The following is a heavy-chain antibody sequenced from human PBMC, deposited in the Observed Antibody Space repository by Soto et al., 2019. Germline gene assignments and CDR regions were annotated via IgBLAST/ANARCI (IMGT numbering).Heavy chain of an antibody. CDR2: ISYDGSNK. D-gene: IGHD6-6*01. CDR3: ARGPSRLTRCAY. CDR1: GFTFSSYA. Sequence: GGSVRLSCAASGFTFSSYAMHWVRQAPGKGLEWVAAISYDGSNKYYADSVKGRFTISRDNSKNTLYLQMNSLRAEDTAVYYCARGPSRLTRCAYWGQGTFVTGSA. J-gene: IGHJ4*02. V-gene: IGHV3-30-3*01.